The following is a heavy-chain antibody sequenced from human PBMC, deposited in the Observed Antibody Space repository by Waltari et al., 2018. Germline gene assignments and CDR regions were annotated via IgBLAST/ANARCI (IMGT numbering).Heavy chain of an antibody. CDR3: AREEGKGGTRTFDY. CDR1: GYTFTSYA. V-gene: IGHV1-3*01. D-gene: IGHD1-1*01. CDR2: INAGNGNT. J-gene: IGHJ4*02. Sequence: QVQLVQSGAEVKKPGASVQVSCKASGYTFTSYAMHWVRQAPGQRLEWMGWINAGNGNTKYSQKFQGRVTITRDTSASTAYMELSSLRSEDTAVYYCAREEGKGGTRTFDYWGQGTLVTVSS.